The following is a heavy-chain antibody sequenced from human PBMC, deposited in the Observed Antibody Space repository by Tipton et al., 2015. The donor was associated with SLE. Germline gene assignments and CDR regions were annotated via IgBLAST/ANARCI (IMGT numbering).Heavy chain of an antibody. Sequence: TLSLTCTVSGGSMNTHFWSWIRQPPGKGLEWIGYVYYSGSTNYNPSLKSRVTISVDTSKNQFSLKLSSVTAADTAVYYCARESPVAGTDNWLDPWGPGILVTVSS. CDR3: ARESPVAGTDNWLDP. CDR1: GGSMNTHF. V-gene: IGHV4-59*11. D-gene: IGHD6-19*01. CDR2: VYYSGST. J-gene: IGHJ5*02.